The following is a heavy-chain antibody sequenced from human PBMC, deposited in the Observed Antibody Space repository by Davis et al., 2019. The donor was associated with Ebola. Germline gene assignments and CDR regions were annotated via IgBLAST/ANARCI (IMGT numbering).Heavy chain of an antibody. Sequence: GESLKISCAASGFTFSSYSMSWVRQAPGKGLEWVASIKQDGSEKYYVDSVKGRFTISRDNAKNSLYLQMNSLRAEDTAVYYCLLAARLWGQGTLVTVSS. V-gene: IGHV3-7*01. CDR1: GFTFSSYS. CDR2: IKQDGSEK. D-gene: IGHD6-6*01. CDR3: LLAARL. J-gene: IGHJ4*02.